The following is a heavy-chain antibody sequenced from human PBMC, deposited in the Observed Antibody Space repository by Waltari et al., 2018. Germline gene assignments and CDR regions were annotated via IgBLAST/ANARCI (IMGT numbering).Heavy chain of an antibody. CDR2: VSGYNGDT. J-gene: IGHJ4*02. Sequence: VQLVQSETEVRKPGASVMVSCKTSGYTFKSYAVSWVRQAPGQGLEWLGWVSGYNGDTIYAQKFQDRLTLTTETSTTTAYMELSSLRSDDTAVYYCAVTTMTGEIDSWGQGTQVTVSS. CDR3: AVTTMTGEIDS. CDR1: GYTFKSYA. D-gene: IGHD3-16*01. V-gene: IGHV1-18*01.